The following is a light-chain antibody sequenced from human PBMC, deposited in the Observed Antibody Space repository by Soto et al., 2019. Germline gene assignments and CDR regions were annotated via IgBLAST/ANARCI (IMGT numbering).Light chain of an antibody. J-gene: IGKJ3*01. CDR1: QSINSRY. V-gene: IGKV3-20*01. CDR3: QQFGSSPGFT. Sequence: EIVLTQSPGTLSLSPGERATLSCRASQSINSRYLAWYQQKPGQAPRLLIYGASRRATGIPDRFSGSGSGTDLTLTISRLESEDFAVYYCQQFGSSPGFTFGHGTKVDIK. CDR2: GAS.